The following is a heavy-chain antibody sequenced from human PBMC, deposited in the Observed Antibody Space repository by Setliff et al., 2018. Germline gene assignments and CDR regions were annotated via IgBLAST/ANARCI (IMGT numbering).Heavy chain of an antibody. CDR3: ARAPSSSSASWFDP. V-gene: IGHV3-21*01. Sequence: GGSLRLSCAASGFTFSSNNMHWVRQAPGKRLEWVSCISGSSSYIYYADSVKGRFTISRDNAKNSLYLQMNSLRAEDTAVYYCARAPSSSSASWFDPWGQGTLVTV. CDR1: GFTFSSNN. CDR2: ISGSSSYI. J-gene: IGHJ5*02. D-gene: IGHD6-6*01.